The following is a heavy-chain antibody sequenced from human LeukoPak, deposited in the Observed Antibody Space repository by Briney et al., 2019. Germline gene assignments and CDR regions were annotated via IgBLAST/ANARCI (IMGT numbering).Heavy chain of an antibody. V-gene: IGHV4-38-2*02. CDR1: GYSISSGYY. CDR3: ARDWEWELLYAFDI. Sequence: PSETLSLTCTVSGYSISSGYYWGWIRQPPGKGLEWIGSIYHSGSTYYNPSLKSRVTISVDTSKNQFSLKLSSVTAADTAVYYCARDWEWELLYAFDIWGQGTMVTVSS. J-gene: IGHJ3*02. D-gene: IGHD1-26*01. CDR2: IYHSGST.